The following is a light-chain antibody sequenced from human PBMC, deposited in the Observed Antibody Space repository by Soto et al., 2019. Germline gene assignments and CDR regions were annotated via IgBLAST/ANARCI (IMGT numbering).Light chain of an antibody. CDR3: SSFTTSTSSV. V-gene: IGLV2-14*01. CDR1: SSDVGGYNS. CDR2: DVS. Sequence: QSALTQPASVSGSPGQSIAISCTGTSSDVGGYNSVSWYQQYPGKAPKLMIHDVSNRPSGVSNRFSGSKSGNTASLTISGLQAEDEADYYCSSFTTSTSSVLGSGTKVTVL. J-gene: IGLJ1*01.